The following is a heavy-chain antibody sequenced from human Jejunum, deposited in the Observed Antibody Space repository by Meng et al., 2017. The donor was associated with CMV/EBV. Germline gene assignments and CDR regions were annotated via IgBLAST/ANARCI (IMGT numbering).Heavy chain of an antibody. Sequence: VHLPGSGPGLLNPSEPRSPPRTVSGGSIDVSDYYWNWIRQSPGKGLEWIGHTYYTGSTYYNPSLESRITISVDTSRNQFSLKLTSVTAADTAVYYCTRAVRVWGKGTTVTVSS. CDR1: GGSIDVSDYY. D-gene: IGHD6-19*01. J-gene: IGHJ6*04. CDR2: TYYTGST. CDR3: TRAVRV. V-gene: IGHV4-30-4*08.